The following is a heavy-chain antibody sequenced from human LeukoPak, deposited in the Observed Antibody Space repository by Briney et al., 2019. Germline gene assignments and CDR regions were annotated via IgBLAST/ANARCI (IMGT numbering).Heavy chain of an antibody. Sequence: ASVKVSCKASGGTFSSYAISWVRHAPGQGLEWMGRIIPIFGTANYAQKFQGRVTITTDESTSTAYMELSSLRSEDTAVYYCAGLYDSSGYYYAGGGFDYWGQGTLVTVSS. J-gene: IGHJ4*02. CDR2: IIPIFGTA. V-gene: IGHV1-69*05. CDR3: AGLYDSSGYYYAGGGFDY. D-gene: IGHD3-22*01. CDR1: GGTFSSYA.